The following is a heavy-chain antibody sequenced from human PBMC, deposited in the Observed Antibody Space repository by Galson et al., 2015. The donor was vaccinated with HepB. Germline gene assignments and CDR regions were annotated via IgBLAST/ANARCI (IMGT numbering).Heavy chain of an antibody. CDR3: ARTRGTYSGAFDI. CDR1: GYSYITYW. V-gene: IGHV5-51*01. CDR2: ICPGDSDT. D-gene: IGHD1-26*01. J-gene: IGHJ3*02. Sequence: QSGAEVKEPGESLKISCKGSGYSYITYWIGWVRQEPGKALEWMGIICPGDSDTRYSPSFQGQVTISADKSISTAYLQWSSLKASDTAVYYCARTRGTYSGAFDIWGQGTMVTVSS.